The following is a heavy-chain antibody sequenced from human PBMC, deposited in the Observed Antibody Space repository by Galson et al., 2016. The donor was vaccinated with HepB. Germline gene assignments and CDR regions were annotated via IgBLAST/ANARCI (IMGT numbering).Heavy chain of an antibody. CDR3: AKEFLERREYFNGMDV. CDR1: GFTFSNYG. D-gene: IGHD1-1*01. V-gene: IGHV3-33*03. CDR2: LWYEGSNE. J-gene: IGHJ6*02. Sequence: SLRLSCAASGFTFSNYGMHWVRQRPGKGLEWVAGLWYEGSNEHYEDSVKGRFTISRDNSKNTLYLQINNLTAEDTAVYNCAKEFLERREYFNGMDVWGQGTTVIVSS.